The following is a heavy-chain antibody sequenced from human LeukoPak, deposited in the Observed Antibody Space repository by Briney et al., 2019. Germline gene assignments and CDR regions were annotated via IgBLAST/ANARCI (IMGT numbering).Heavy chain of an antibody. J-gene: IGHJ5*02. V-gene: IGHV4-39*01. CDR3: ARHVLRYLNWFDP. CDR1: GGSISSSSYY. Sequence: SETLSLTCTVSGGSISSSSYYWGWIRQPPGKGLEWIGSIYYSGSTYYNPSLKSRVTISVDTSKNQFSLKLSSVTAADTAVYYCARHVLRYLNWFDPWGQGTLVTVSA. D-gene: IGHD3-9*01. CDR2: IYYSGST.